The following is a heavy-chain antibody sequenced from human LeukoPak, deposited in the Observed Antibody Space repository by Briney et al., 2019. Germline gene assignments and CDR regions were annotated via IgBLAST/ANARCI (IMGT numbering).Heavy chain of an antibody. Sequence: SGGSLRLSCAASGFTFSNYGMLWIRQAPGKGLEWVAFLRYDGTQEHFADSVKGRFTISRDNSKNTLYLQMNGLRVEDTAVYYCAKSDSFGPNPYYYYYYMDVWGKGTTVSVSS. CDR1: GFTFSNYG. J-gene: IGHJ6*03. V-gene: IGHV3-30*02. CDR3: AKSDSFGPNPYYYYYYMDV. CDR2: LRYDGTQE. D-gene: IGHD3-3*01.